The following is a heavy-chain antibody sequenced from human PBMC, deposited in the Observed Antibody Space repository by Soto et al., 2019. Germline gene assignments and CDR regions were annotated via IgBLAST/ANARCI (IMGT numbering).Heavy chain of an antibody. CDR2: ISGSGGST. CDR1: GFTFSSYA. CDR3: AKGIYSSSWYSD. D-gene: IGHD6-13*01. V-gene: IGHV3-23*01. Sequence: GGSLRLSCAASGFTFSSYAMSWVRQAPGKGLEWVSAISGSGGSTYYADSVKGRFTISRDNSKNTLYLQMDSLRAEDTAIYYCAKGIYSSSWYSDWSQGTLVTVSS. J-gene: IGHJ4*02.